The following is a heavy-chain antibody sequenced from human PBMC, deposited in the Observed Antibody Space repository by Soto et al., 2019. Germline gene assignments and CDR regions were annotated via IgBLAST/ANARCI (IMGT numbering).Heavy chain of an antibody. D-gene: IGHD4-17*01. Sequence: GGSLRLSCAASGFTFSDHYMDWVRQAPGKGLEWVGRTRNKANSYTTEYAASVKGRFTISRDDSKNSLYLQMNSLKTEDTAVYYCARALFRDYGDYSGGLTAPRGAFDIWGQGTMVTVSS. J-gene: IGHJ3*02. CDR3: ARALFRDYGDYSGGLTAPRGAFDI. CDR1: GFTFSDHY. V-gene: IGHV3-72*01. CDR2: TRNKANSYTT.